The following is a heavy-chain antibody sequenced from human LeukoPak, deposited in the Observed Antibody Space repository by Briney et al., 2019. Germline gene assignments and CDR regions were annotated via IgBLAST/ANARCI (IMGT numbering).Heavy chain of an antibody. CDR3: ARRGRIVMVTAIPKDDAFDI. D-gene: IGHD2-21*02. Sequence: ASVKVSCKASGYTFTNYYMHWVRQAPGQGLEWMGWINTYNGNTNYAQKLQGRVTMTTDTPTSTAYMELRSLRSDDTAVYYCARRGRIVMVTAIPKDDAFDIWGQGTMVTVSS. V-gene: IGHV1-18*04. J-gene: IGHJ3*02. CDR2: INTYNGNT. CDR1: GYTFTNYY.